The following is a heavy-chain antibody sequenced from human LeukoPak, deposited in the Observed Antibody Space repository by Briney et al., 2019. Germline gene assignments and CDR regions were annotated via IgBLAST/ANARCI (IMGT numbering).Heavy chain of an antibody. CDR3: AKTRTGYYGMDV. J-gene: IGHJ6*02. Sequence: GGSLRLSCAASGFTFSTYAMTWIRQAPGKGLEWVSAISGRGDSRYYADSVKGRFTISRDNSKNTLYLQMNSLRDGDTAVYYCAKTRTGYYGMDVWGQGTTVTVSS. D-gene: IGHD3-10*01. CDR2: ISGRGDSR. V-gene: IGHV3-23*01. CDR1: GFTFSTYA.